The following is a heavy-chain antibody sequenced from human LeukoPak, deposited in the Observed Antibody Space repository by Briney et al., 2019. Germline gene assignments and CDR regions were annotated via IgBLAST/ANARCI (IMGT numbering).Heavy chain of an antibody. CDR1: GGATSSSNYY. D-gene: IGHD4-23*01. J-gene: IGHJ4*02. CDR3: ARLSNYGGHSGDGY. Sequence: PLETLSLTCTVSGGATSSSNYYWAWIRQPPGKGLEWMGSIFYSGTTHYNPSLKSRVTISVDTSKNQFSLKLSSVTAADTAVYYCARLSNYGGHSGDGYWGQGTRVTVSS. V-gene: IGHV4-39*01. CDR2: IFYSGTT.